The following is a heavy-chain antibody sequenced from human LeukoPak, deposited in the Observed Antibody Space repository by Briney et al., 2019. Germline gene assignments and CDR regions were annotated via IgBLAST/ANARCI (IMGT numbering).Heavy chain of an antibody. CDR3: VKTGSGWFGDY. CDR1: GFSFSSYA. CDR2: IRYDGIDK. J-gene: IGHJ4*02. Sequence: PGGSLRLSCAASGFSFSSYAMYWVHQAPGKGLEWVALIRYDGIDKYYVDSVKGRFTISRDNSKNMLYLQMNSLRTEDTAVYYCVKTGSGWFGDYWGQGARVTVSS. D-gene: IGHD6-13*01. V-gene: IGHV3-30*02.